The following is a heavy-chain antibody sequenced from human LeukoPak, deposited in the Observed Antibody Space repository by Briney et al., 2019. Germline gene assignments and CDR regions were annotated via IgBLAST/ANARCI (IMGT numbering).Heavy chain of an antibody. CDR2: VHDSAGT. D-gene: IGHD3-9*01. CDR1: GGSINKYY. CDR3: AKGRKDFDTNLGPFDS. Sequence: PSETLSLTCTVSGGSINKYYWSWIRQSPGKGLEWLGYVHDSAGTIYNPSLKSRVAISVGTSKTQFSLKVTSVTTADTAVYYCAKGRKDFDTNLGPFDSWGQGILVTVSS. J-gene: IGHJ4*02. V-gene: IGHV4-59*01.